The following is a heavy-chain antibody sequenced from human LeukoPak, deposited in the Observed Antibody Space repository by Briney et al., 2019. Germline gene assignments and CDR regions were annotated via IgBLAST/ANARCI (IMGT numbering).Heavy chain of an antibody. D-gene: IGHD6-13*01. CDR2: ISGSGSTI. J-gene: IGHJ4*02. V-gene: IGHV3-11*04. CDR1: GFTFSDYY. Sequence: GGSLRLSCAASGFTFSDYYMTWIRQAPGKGLEWVSYISGSGSTIYYADSVKGRFTISGVNAKNSLYLQMNSLRAEDTAVFYCARAVSRQPDTFDYWGQGTLVIVSS. CDR3: ARAVSRQPDTFDY.